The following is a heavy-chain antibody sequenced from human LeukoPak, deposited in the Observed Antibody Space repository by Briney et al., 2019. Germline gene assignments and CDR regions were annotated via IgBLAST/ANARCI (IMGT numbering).Heavy chain of an antibody. CDR3: ARDSVVVPAATSYYYYMDV. Sequence: SETLSLTCTVSGGSISSHYWSWIRQPAGKGLEWIGRIYTSGSTNYNPSLKSRVTISVDKSKNQFSLKLSSVTAAGTAVYYCARDSVVVPAATSYYYYMDVWGKGTAVTVSS. CDR2: IYTSGST. D-gene: IGHD2-2*01. V-gene: IGHV4-4*07. CDR1: GGSISSHY. J-gene: IGHJ6*03.